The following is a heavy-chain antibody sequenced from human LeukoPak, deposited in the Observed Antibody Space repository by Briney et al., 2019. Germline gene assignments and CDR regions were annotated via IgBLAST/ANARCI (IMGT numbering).Heavy chain of an antibody. J-gene: IGHJ5*02. CDR1: GYTFTSYG. Sequence: ASVKVSCKASGYTFTSYGTSWGRQAPGQGLEWMGWISAYNGNTNYAQKLQCRVTMTTDTSTSTAYMELRSLRSDDTAVYYCARELADSAWFDPWGQGTLVTVSS. CDR3: ARELADSAWFDP. CDR2: ISAYNGNT. V-gene: IGHV1-18*04. D-gene: IGHD2-15*01.